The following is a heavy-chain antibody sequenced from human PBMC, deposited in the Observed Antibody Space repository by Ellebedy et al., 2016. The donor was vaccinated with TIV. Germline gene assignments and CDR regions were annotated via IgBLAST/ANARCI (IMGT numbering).Heavy chain of an antibody. CDR2: IYYTGST. CDR3: ARWFGELLYVRWFDP. D-gene: IGHD3-10*01. J-gene: IGHJ5*02. V-gene: IGHV4-39*01. Sequence: SETLSLTCTVSGDSISRSSHYRGWIRQPPGKGLEWIGSIYYTGSTYYNPSLKSRVAISADPSKNQSSLRLSSVTAADTAVYYCARWFGELLYVRWFDPWGQGTLVTVSS. CDR1: GDSISRSSHY.